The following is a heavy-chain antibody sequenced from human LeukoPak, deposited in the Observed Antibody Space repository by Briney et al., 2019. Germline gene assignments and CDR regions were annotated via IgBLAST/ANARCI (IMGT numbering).Heavy chain of an antibody. CDR1: GGSISSYY. CDR3: ARFYGSGSYYKGYFDY. Sequence: PSQTLSLTCTVSGGSISSYYWSWIRQPPGKGLERIGYNYYSGSTNYNPSLKSRVTISVDTSKNQFSLKLSSVTAADTAVYYCARFYGSGSYYKGYFDYWGQGTLVTVSS. CDR2: NYYSGST. V-gene: IGHV4-59*01. J-gene: IGHJ4*02. D-gene: IGHD3-10*01.